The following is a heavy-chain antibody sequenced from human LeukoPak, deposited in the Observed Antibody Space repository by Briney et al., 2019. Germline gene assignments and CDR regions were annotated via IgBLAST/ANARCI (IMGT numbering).Heavy chain of an antibody. CDR1: GFTFSAYA. Sequence: PGGSLRLSCAASGFTFSAYAMHWVRQAPGKRLEYVSSINSNGGSTYYANSVRGRFTVSRDNYKNTLYLQIDSLRAEDMAVYFCAKSQWLAQEGSDYWGQGTLVTVSS. J-gene: IGHJ4*02. CDR2: INSNGGST. CDR3: AKSQWLAQEGSDY. V-gene: IGHV3-64*01. D-gene: IGHD6-19*01.